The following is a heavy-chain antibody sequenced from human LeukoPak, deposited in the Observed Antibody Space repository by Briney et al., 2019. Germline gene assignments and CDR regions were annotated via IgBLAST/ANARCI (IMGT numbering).Heavy chain of an antibody. CDR3: ASRKLGNDY. V-gene: IGHV4-59*02. CDR1: GGSVSDYY. D-gene: IGHD7-27*01. CDR2: IYYTGT. J-gene: IGHJ4*02. Sequence: SETLSLTCTVSGGSVSDYYWSWIRQSPGKGLEWIGYIYYTGTSYNPSLKSRVTISADASKNQFSLNLSSVTAADTAVYYCASRKLGNDYWGQGTLVTVSS.